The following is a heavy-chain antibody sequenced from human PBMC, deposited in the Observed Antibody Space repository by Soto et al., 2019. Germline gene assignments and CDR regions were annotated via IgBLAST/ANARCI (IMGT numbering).Heavy chain of an antibody. V-gene: IGHV1-69*02. J-gene: IGHJ4*02. CDR1: GGTFSSYT. CDR3: ARAETVTTRAPPDD. D-gene: IGHD4-17*01. CDR2: IIPILGIA. Sequence: QVQLVQSGAEVKKPGSSVKVSCKASGGTFSSYTISWVRQAPGQGLEWMGRIIPILGIANYAQKFQGRVTVNANKLXSTAYMELSRLRSEDTAVYYCARAETVTTRAPPDDWGQGTLVTVSS.